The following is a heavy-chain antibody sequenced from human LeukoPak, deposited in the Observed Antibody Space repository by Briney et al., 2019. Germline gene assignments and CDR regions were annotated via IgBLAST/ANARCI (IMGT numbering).Heavy chain of an antibody. Sequence: SETVSLTCNVSGGSISSYYWSWIQQPPGKGLEWIGYIYYSGSTNYNPSLKSRVTISVDTSKNQFSLKLSSVTAADTAVYYCARDIKYYDSSGYYDYWGQGTLVTVSS. J-gene: IGHJ4*02. CDR2: IYYSGST. CDR3: ARDIKYYDSSGYYDY. CDR1: GGSISSYY. V-gene: IGHV4-59*01. D-gene: IGHD3-22*01.